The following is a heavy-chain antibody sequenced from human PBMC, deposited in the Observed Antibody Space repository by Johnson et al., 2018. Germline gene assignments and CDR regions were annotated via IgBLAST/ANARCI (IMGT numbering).Heavy chain of an antibody. Sequence: QVQLVETGAEVKKPGASVEVSCKASGSTFTNYDINWVRQATGQGLEWMGWMKPNSGNTGYAQKFQGRVTMTRNTSISTAYMELSSLRSEDTAVYYCARVIVGATNAFDIWGQGTMVTVSS. CDR1: GSTFTNYD. CDR3: ARVIVGATNAFDI. CDR2: MKPNSGNT. V-gene: IGHV1-8*01. D-gene: IGHD1-26*01. J-gene: IGHJ3*02.